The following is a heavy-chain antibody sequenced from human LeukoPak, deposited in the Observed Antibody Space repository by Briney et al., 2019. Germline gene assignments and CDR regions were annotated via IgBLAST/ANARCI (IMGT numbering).Heavy chain of an antibody. Sequence: SETLSLTCSVSGGSVSSSSFYWSWIRQPPGKGLEWIGYISYSGSTNYNPSLKSRVTISVDTSKNQFSLKLSSVTAADTAVYYCARVLPHGMYYYDSSGYRDAFDIWGQGTMVTVSS. D-gene: IGHD3-22*01. V-gene: IGHV4-61*01. CDR1: GGSVSSSSFY. CDR3: ARVLPHGMYYYDSSGYRDAFDI. CDR2: ISYSGST. J-gene: IGHJ3*02.